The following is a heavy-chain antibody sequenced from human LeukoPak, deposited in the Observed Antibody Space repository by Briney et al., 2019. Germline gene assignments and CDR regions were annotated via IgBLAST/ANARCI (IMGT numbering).Heavy chain of an antibody. D-gene: IGHD3-9*01. Sequence: PGGSLRLSCAASGFTFSSYAMSWVRQAPGKGLEWVSAISGSGGSTYYADSVKGRFTISRDNSKNTLYLQMNSLRAEDTAVYYCAKCRLDYDILTGPFDYWGQGTLVTVSS. CDR2: ISGSGGST. V-gene: IGHV3-23*01. CDR3: AKCRLDYDILTGPFDY. J-gene: IGHJ4*02. CDR1: GFTFSSYA.